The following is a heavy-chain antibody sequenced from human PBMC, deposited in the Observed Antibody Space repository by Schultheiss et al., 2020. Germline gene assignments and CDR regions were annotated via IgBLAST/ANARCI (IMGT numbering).Heavy chain of an antibody. CDR1: GYTFTSYG. V-gene: IGHV1-2*02. D-gene: IGHD3-10*01. Sequence: ASVKVSCKTSGYTFTSYGISWVRQAPGQGLEWMGWINPNSGGTNYAQKFQGRVTMTRDTSISTAYMELSRLRSDDTAVYYCARSGHYGSGSFNWFDPWGQGTLVTVYS. CDR3: ARSGHYGSGSFNWFDP. CDR2: INPNSGGT. J-gene: IGHJ5*02.